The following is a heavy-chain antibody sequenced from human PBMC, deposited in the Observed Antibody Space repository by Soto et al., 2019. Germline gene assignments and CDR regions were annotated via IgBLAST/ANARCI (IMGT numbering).Heavy chain of an antibody. D-gene: IGHD1-1*01. CDR1: AYTFTNYW. Sequence: GESLKISCKGSAYTFTNYWLAWVRQMPRKGLEWMGIIYPGDSDTRYSPSFQGQVTISADKSISTAYLQWSSLKASDTAMYYCAKHSGDGYNYLDYWGQGNLVTVSS. J-gene: IGHJ4*02. CDR3: AKHSGDGYNYLDY. CDR2: IYPGDSDT. V-gene: IGHV5-51*01.